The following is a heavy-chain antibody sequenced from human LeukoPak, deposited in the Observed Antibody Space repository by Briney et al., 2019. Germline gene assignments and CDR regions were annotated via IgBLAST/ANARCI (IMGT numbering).Heavy chain of an antibody. V-gene: IGHV1-2*02. CDR1: GYTFTGYY. CDR2: INLNSGGT. CDR3: ARGLDYYGSGSYYTLAGY. D-gene: IGHD3-10*01. J-gene: IGHJ4*02. Sequence: GASVKVSCKASGYTFTGYYMHWVRQAPGQGLEWMGWINLNSGGTNYAQKFQGRVTMTRDTSISTAYMELSRLRSDDTAVYYCARGLDYYGSGSYYTLAGYWGQGTLVTVSS.